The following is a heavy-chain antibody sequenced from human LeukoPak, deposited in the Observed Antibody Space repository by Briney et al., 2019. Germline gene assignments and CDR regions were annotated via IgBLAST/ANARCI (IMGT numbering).Heavy chain of an antibody. CDR2: ISGSGGST. CDR3: AKDLEITMVRGVISAPHY. Sequence: PGGSLRLSCAASGFTFSSYAMSWVRQAPGKGLEWVSAISGSGGSTYYADSVKGRFTISRDNSKNTLYLQMNSLRAEDTAVYYCAKDLEITMVRGVISAPHYWGQGTLVTVSS. J-gene: IGHJ4*02. V-gene: IGHV3-23*01. CDR1: GFTFSSYA. D-gene: IGHD3-10*01.